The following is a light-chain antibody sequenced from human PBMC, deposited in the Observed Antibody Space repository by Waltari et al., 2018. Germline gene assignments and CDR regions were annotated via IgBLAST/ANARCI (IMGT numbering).Light chain of an antibody. CDR1: INNSGCYH. J-gene: IGLJ3*02. V-gene: IGLV1-44*01. CDR2: GNS. Sequence: HSALTQETSLSGTVGQKVTLSCTGNINNSGCYHVGWYQQISHGAPKTVLFGNSLTSGIPDRFSGSKSGTTASLTISGLQPEDEADYYCSPWDYRLSAWVFGGGTKLTVL. CDR3: SPWDYRLSAWV.